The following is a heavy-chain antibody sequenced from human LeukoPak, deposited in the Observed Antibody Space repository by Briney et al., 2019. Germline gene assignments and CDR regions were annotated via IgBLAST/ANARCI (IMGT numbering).Heavy chain of an antibody. CDR1: GGSISSYY. V-gene: IGHV4-4*07. CDR3: ARLDYWDTEDWFDP. D-gene: IGHD3/OR15-3a*01. J-gene: IGHJ5*02. CDR2: IYTSGST. Sequence: PSETLSLTCTVSGGSISSYYWSWIRQPAGKGLEWIGRIYTSGSTNYNPSLKSRVTISVETSKNQFSLKLSSVTAADTAVYYCARLDYWDTEDWFDPWGQGTLVTVSS.